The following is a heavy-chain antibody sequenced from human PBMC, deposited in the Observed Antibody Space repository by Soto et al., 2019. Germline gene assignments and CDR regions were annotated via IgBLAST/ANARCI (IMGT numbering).Heavy chain of an antibody. J-gene: IGHJ6*02. D-gene: IGHD3-22*01. CDR3: AKPLYDSSGYYPPNMDV. V-gene: IGHV3-23*01. CDR1: GFTFSSYA. CDR2: ISGSGGST. Sequence: GGSLRLCCAASGFTFSSYAMSWVRQAPGKGLEWVSAISGSGGSTYYADSVKGRFTISRDNSKNTLYLQMNSLRAEDTAVYYCAKPLYDSSGYYPPNMDVWGQGTTVTVSS.